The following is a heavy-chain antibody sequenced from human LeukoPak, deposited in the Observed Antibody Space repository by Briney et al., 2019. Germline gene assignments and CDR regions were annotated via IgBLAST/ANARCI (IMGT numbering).Heavy chain of an antibody. CDR2: INPNSGGT. D-gene: IGHD3-16*02. CDR3: ARSSVWGSYLPDY. CDR1: GYTFTGYY. V-gene: IGHV1-2*02. J-gene: IGHJ4*02. Sequence: ASVKVSCKASGYTFTGYYMHWVRQAPGQGLEWMGWINPNSGGTNYAQEFQGRVTMTRDTSISTAYMELSRLRSDDTAVYYCARSSVWGSYLPDYCGQGTLVTVSS.